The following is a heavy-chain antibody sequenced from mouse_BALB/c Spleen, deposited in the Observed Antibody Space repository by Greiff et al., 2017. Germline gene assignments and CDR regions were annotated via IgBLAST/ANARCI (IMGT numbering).Heavy chain of an antibody. V-gene: IGHV5-6-3*01. CDR2: INSNGGST. J-gene: IGHJ4*01. Sequence: EVKVMESGGGLVQPGGSLKLSCAASGFTFSSYGMSWVRQTPDKRLELVATINSNGGSTYYPDSVKGRFTISRDNAKNTLYLQMSSLKSEDTAMYYCAREDYGDAMDYWGQGTSVTVSS. CDR1: GFTFSSYG. CDR3: AREDYGDAMDY. D-gene: IGHD1-2*01.